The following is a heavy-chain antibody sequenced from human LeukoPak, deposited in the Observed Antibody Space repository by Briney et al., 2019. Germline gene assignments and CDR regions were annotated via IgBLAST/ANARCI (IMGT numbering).Heavy chain of an antibody. CDR3: ARDRSSGWHNWFDP. D-gene: IGHD6-19*01. J-gene: IGHJ5*02. CDR2: IIPILGIA. CDR1: GGTFNSYA. V-gene: IGHV1-69*04. Sequence: GSSVKLSCKASGGTFNSYAISWVRQAPGQGLEWMGRIIPILGIANNAQKFQGRVTFTADKSTSTAYMELSSLRSDDTAVYYCARDRSSGWHNWFDPWGQGTLVTVSS.